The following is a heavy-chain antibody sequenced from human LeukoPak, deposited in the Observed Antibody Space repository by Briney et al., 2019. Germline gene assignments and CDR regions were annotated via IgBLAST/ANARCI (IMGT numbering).Heavy chain of an antibody. Sequence: ASVTVSCKASGYTFTSYGITWVRQAPGQGLEWMGWISTYNGNTNYAQKLQGRVTMTTDTSTSTAYMELRSLRSDDTAVYYCARDSGYSSGWYLGYFQHWGQGTLVTVSS. CDR1: GYTFTSYG. D-gene: IGHD6-19*01. CDR3: ARDSGYSSGWYLGYFQH. J-gene: IGHJ1*01. CDR2: ISTYNGNT. V-gene: IGHV1-18*01.